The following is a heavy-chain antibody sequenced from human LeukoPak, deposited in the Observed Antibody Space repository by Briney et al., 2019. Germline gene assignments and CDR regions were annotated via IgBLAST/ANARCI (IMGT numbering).Heavy chain of an antibody. Sequence: ASVKVSCKASGYTFTSYGISWVRQAPGQGLEWMGWISAYNGNTNYAQKLQGRVTMTTDTSTSTAYMELRSLRSDDTAVYYRARDNPLWFGELLSKQYYYYGMDVWGQGTTVTVSS. CDR1: GYTFTSYG. V-gene: IGHV1-18*01. D-gene: IGHD3-10*01. J-gene: IGHJ6*02. CDR3: ARDNPLWFGELLSKQYYYYGMDV. CDR2: ISAYNGNT.